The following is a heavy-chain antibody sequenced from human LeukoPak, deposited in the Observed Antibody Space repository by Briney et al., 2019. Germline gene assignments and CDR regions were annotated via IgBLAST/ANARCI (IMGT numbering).Heavy chain of an antibody. CDR2: IIPIFGTA. CDR1: GGTFSSYA. V-gene: IGHV1-69*13. Sequence: ASVKVSCKASGGTFSSYAISWVRQAPGQGLEWMGGIIPIFGTANYAQKFQGRVTITADESTSTAYMELSSLRSEGTAVYYCARVDTAMEGLDYYYGMDVWGQGTTVTVSS. CDR3: ARVDTAMEGLDYYYGMDV. J-gene: IGHJ6*02. D-gene: IGHD5-18*01.